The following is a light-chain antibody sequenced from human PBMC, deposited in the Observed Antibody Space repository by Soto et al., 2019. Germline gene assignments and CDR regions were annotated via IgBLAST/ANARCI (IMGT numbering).Light chain of an antibody. J-gene: IGLJ1*01. Sequence: QSALTQPPSVSGTPGQRDTVSCSGGRSNIGSNTVHWYQQLPGAAPKLLIYGDNQRPTGVPDRFAASKSGTSATLAISGLQSEDEGDYYCAAWDDSHNVLYVFATATKVTVL. CDR2: GDN. CDR3: AAWDDSHNVLYV. CDR1: RSNIGSNT. V-gene: IGLV1-44*01.